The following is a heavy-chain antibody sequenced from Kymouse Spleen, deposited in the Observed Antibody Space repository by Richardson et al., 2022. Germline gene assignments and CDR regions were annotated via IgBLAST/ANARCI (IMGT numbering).Heavy chain of an antibody. CDR2: ISWNSGSI. D-gene: IGHD3-10*01. CDR1: GFTFDDYA. CDR3: AKDIGYYGSGLYGMDV. J-gene: IGHJ6*02. V-gene: IGHV3-9*01. Sequence: EVQLVESGGGLVQPGRSLRLSCAASGFTFDDYAMHWVRQAPGKGLEWVSGISWNSGSIGYADSVKGRFTISRDNAKNSLYLQMNSLRAEDTALYYCAKDIGYYGSGLYGMDVWGQGTTVTVSS.